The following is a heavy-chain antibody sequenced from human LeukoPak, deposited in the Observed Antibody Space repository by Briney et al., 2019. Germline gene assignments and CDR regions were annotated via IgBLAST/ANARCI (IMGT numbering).Heavy chain of an antibody. CDR2: IKQDGSEK. CDR1: GFTFSSYW. Sequence: PGGSLRLSCAASGFTFSSYWMSWVRQAPGKGREWVANIKQDGSEKYYVHSVRGRFTISRDNAKNSLYLQMNCVRAEDTAVYYCASLVFWSGYATDYWGQGTLVTVSS. J-gene: IGHJ4*02. D-gene: IGHD3-3*01. V-gene: IGHV3-7*01. CDR3: ASLVFWSGYATDY.